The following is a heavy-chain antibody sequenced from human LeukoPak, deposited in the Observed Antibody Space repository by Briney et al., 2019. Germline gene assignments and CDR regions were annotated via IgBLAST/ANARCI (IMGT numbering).Heavy chain of an antibody. J-gene: IGHJ5*02. CDR1: GFSFSNYV. D-gene: IGHD3-10*01. V-gene: IGHV3-23*01. CDR3: AKGRTMVPP. CDR2: LSDSGGIT. Sequence: GGSLRLSCAASGFSFSNYVMNWVRQAPGKGLEWVSSLSDSGGITYYADSVKGRFTISRDNSKNTLYLQMNSLRGDDTAVYYCAKGRTMVPPWGQGTLVTVSS.